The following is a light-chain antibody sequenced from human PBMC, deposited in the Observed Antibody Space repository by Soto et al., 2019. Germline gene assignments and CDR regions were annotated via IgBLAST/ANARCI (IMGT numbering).Light chain of an antibody. CDR3: QQYKSFSLT. CDR2: KAS. V-gene: IGKV1-5*03. CDR1: QSISSW. Sequence: DIQMTQSPSTLFASVGDIVTITCRASQSISSWLAWYQQKPGKAPKLLIYKASSLESGVPSRFSGSRSGTEFPLTISSLQPDDFAIYYCQQYKSFSLTFGGGTKVEIK. J-gene: IGKJ4*01.